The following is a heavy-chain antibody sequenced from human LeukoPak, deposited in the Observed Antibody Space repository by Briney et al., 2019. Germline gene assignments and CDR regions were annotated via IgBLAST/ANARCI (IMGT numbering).Heavy chain of an antibody. D-gene: IGHD6-19*01. Sequence: SETLSLTCAVYGGSFSGYYWSWIRQPPGKGLEWIGEINHSGSTNYNPSLKSRVTISVDTSKNQFSLKLSSVTAADTAVYYCARAELGYSSGWATGYYYYYMDVWGKGTTVTISS. J-gene: IGHJ6*03. CDR2: INHSGST. V-gene: IGHV4-34*01. CDR1: GGSFSGYY. CDR3: ARAELGYSSGWATGYYYYYMDV.